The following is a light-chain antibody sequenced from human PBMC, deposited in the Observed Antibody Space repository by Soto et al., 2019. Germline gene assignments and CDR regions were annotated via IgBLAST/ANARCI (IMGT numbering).Light chain of an antibody. CDR2: GAS. CDR3: LQYHHWPLT. Sequence: EIVMTQSPATLSVSPGERATLSCRASRSVSSNLAWYQQKPGQAPRLLMYGASTRATGIPARFSGSGSGTEFTLTISSLQSEDFAVYYCLQYHHWPLTFGGGTKVEIK. CDR1: RSVSSN. J-gene: IGKJ4*01. V-gene: IGKV3-15*01.